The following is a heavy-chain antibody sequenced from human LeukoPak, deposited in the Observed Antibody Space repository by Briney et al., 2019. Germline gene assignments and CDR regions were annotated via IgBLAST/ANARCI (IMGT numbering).Heavy chain of an antibody. CDR1: GGPISSSSDY. CDR2: FLVSGST. V-gene: IGHV4-39*01. J-gene: IGHJ4*02. CDR3: ARQFATAAADTRGYFDY. Sequence: KPSETLSLPCTVSGGPISSSSDYGGWSRQAPAKVLEWNGSFLVSGSTHYTPYLRSRATLFVDSSNNQFSLKLPSMTAADAATYFCARQFATAAADTRGYFDYWGQGTVVAVSS. D-gene: IGHD6-25*01.